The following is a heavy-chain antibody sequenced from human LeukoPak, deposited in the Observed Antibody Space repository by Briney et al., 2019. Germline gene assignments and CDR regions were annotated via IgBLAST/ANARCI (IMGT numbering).Heavy chain of an antibody. J-gene: IGHJ5*02. CDR2: MSTDGSLQ. V-gene: IGHV3-30*15. Sequence: GGSLRLSCVAYGFTFSNYAIHWVRRPPGKGLEWVAVMSTDGSLQYYANSVKGRFTISRDNYKSTLFLQMSSLSAADTAVYYCGRQVAPGQWLVNLWGQGTLVTVSS. D-gene: IGHD6-19*01. CDR3: GRQVAPGQWLVNL. CDR1: GFTFSNYA.